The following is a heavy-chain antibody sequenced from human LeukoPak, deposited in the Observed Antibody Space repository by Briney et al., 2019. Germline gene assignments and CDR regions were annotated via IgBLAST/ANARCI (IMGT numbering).Heavy chain of an antibody. D-gene: IGHD5-12*01. Sequence: GGSLRLSCAASGFTFSSYAMSWVRQAPGKGLEWVSAISASGGSTFYADSVKGRFTISRDNSKNTLYLQMNSLRAEDTALCYCAKGRGYSGYDFFDYWGQGTLVTVSS. CDR3: AKGRGYSGYDFFDY. CDR2: ISASGGST. J-gene: IGHJ4*02. CDR1: GFTFSSYA. V-gene: IGHV3-23*01.